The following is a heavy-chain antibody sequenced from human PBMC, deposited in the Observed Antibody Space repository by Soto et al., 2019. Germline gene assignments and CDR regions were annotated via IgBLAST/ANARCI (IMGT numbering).Heavy chain of an antibody. CDR1: GFTFSSYA. D-gene: IGHD6-19*01. CDR3: ARDIIGGWYPAGGDY. Sequence: QVQLVESGGGVVQPGRSLRLSCAASGFTFSSYAMHWVRQAPGKGLEWVTSISYDGSNKYYADSVKGRSTISRDNSKNTLYLQMNSLRAEDTAVYYCARDIIGGWYPAGGDYWGQGTLVTVSS. CDR2: ISYDGSNK. V-gene: IGHV3-30-3*01. J-gene: IGHJ4*02.